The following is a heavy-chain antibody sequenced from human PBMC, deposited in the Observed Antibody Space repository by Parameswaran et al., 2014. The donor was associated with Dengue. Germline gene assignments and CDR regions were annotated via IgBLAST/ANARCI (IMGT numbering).Heavy chain of an antibody. CDR3: ATRKSHCSSTSCPYYYYYYGMDV. D-gene: IGHD2-2*01. V-gene: IGHV1-24*01. J-gene: IGHJ6*02. CDR2: FDPEDGET. Sequence: WVRQAPGQGLEWMGGFDPEDGETIYAQKFQGRVTMTEDTSTDTAYMELSSLRSEDTAVYYCATRKSHCSSTSCPYYYYYYGMDVWGQGTTVTVSS.